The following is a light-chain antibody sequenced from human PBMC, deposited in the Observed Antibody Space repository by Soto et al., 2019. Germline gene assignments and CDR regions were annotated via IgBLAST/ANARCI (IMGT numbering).Light chain of an antibody. V-gene: IGLV1-44*01. Sequence: QSVLTQPPSASGTPGQRVTISCSGGSSNIGTNSVNSYQQLPGRAPKLLIYNNDLRPSAVPDRFSGSKSGTSASLAISGLQSEDEADYYCAAWDDSLNGFYVFGIGTKLTVL. CDR2: NND. J-gene: IGLJ1*01. CDR3: AAWDDSLNGFYV. CDR1: SSNIGTNS.